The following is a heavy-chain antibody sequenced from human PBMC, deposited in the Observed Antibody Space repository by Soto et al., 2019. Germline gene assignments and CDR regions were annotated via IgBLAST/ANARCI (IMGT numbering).Heavy chain of an antibody. V-gene: IGHV4-59*08. J-gene: IGHJ5*02. CDR1: GGSISSYY. Sequence: QVQLQESGPGLVKPSETLSLTCTVSGGSISSYYWSWIRQPPGKGLEWIGYIYYSGSTNYNPSLKSRVTISVDTSKNQFSLKLSSVTAADTAVYYCARQAKTPARPGWFDPWGQGTLVTVSS. CDR2: IYYSGST. CDR3: ARQAKTPARPGWFDP. D-gene: IGHD6-6*01.